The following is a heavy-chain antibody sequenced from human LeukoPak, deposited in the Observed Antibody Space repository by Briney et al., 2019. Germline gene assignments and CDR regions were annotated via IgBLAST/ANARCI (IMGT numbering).Heavy chain of an antibody. CDR1: SGSISSYY. CDR2: IYTSGST. D-gene: IGHD6-6*01. J-gene: IGHJ4*02. Sequence: SETLSLTCTVSSGSISSYYWSWIRQPPGKGLEWIGYIYTSGSTNYNPSLKSRVTISVDTSKNQFSLKLSSVTAADTAVYYCARRGSSSSRCWSFDYWGQGTLVTVSS. CDR3: ARRGSSSSRCWSFDY. V-gene: IGHV4-4*09.